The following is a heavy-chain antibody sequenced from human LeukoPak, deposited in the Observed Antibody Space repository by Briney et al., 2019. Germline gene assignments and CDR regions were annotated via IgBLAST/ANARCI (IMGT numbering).Heavy chain of an antibody. J-gene: IGHJ6*03. Sequence: GASVKVSCEASGYTFTGHYIHWVRQAPGQGFEWMGWINPNSGGPNYAQKFQGRVTMTRDTSISTAYMELSRLRSDDTAVYYCARVGYCTHGVCYSMDVWGKGTTVTVSS. CDR3: ARVGYCTHGVCYSMDV. CDR2: INPNSGGP. CDR1: GYTFTGHY. D-gene: IGHD2-8*01. V-gene: IGHV1-2*02.